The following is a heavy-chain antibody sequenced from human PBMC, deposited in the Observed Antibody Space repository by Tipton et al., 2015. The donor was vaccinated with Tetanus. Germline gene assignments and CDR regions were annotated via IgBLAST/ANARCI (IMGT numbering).Heavy chain of an antibody. Sequence: SLRLSCAASGFTFSSYGMHWVRQAPGKGLEWVAVIWYDGSNKYYADSVKGRLTISRDNSKNTLYLQMNSLRAEDTAVYYCARELDSGSYGGYFDYWGQGTLVTVSS. CDR2: IWYDGSNK. CDR1: GFTFSSYG. J-gene: IGHJ4*02. D-gene: IGHD1-26*01. CDR3: ARELDSGSYGGYFDY. V-gene: IGHV3-33*01.